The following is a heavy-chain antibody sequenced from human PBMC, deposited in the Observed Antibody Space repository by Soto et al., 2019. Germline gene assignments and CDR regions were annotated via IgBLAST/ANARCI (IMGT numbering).Heavy chain of an antibody. D-gene: IGHD5-18*01. J-gene: IGHJ4*02. CDR1: GFSFSSFA. CDR3: ARENSVQAWLHHFDH. V-gene: IGHV3-48*03. Sequence: PGGSLRLSCEASGFSFSSFAMNWVRQAPGRGLEWVSYISDDGASIYYADAQKGRFTISRDNAKNSLSLQMNNLRAEDTAVYYCARENSVQAWLHHFDHWGLGTLVTVSS. CDR2: ISDDGASI.